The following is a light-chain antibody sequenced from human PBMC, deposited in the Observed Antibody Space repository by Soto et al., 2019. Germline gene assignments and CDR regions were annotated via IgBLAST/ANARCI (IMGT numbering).Light chain of an antibody. CDR2: SNN. V-gene: IGLV1-47*02. CDR1: SSNIGSNY. J-gene: IGLJ2*01. CDR3: QSYDADFVI. Sequence: QSVLTQPPSASGTPGQRVTISCSGSSSNIGSNYVYWYQQLPGTAPKLLIYSNNQRPSGVPDRFSGSKSGTSASLAISGLRSEDEADYYCQSYDADFVIFGGGTKVTVL.